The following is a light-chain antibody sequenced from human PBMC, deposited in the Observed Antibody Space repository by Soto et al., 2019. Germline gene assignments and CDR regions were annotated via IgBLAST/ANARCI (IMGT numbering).Light chain of an antibody. CDR3: SSYAGSSNV. CDR1: SSDVGGYNY. V-gene: IGLV2-8*01. CDR2: EVN. J-gene: IGLJ1*01. Sequence: QSALTQPPSASGSPGQSVAISCTGTSSDVGGYNYFSWYQQHPGKAPKLMIYEVNKRPSGVPDRFSGSKSGNTASLTVSGLQAEDEADYYCSSYAGSSNVFGTGTKLTLL.